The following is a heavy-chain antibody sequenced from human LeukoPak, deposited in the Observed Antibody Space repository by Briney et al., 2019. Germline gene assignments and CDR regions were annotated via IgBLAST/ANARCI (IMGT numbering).Heavy chain of an antibody. Sequence: SETLSLTCTVSGGSISSGGYYWSWIRQHPGKGLEWIGYIYYSGSTYYNPSLKSRVTISVDTSKNQFSLKLSSVTAADTAVYCCARGLIPATDNYFDYWGQGTLVTVSS. V-gene: IGHV4-31*03. CDR2: IYYSGST. CDR3: ARGLIPATDNYFDY. CDR1: GGSISSGGYY. J-gene: IGHJ4*02. D-gene: IGHD2-2*01.